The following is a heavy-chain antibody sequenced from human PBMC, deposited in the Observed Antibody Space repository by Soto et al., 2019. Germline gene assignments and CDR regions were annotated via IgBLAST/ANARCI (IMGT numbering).Heavy chain of an antibody. CDR1: GLTFSSYA. J-gene: IGHJ5*02. CDR3: AKDTIRAAAGMERNWFDP. CDR2: ISGSGGST. V-gene: IGHV3-23*01. D-gene: IGHD6-13*01. Sequence: PGGSLRLSCAASGLTFSSYAMSWVRQAPGKGLEWVSAISGSGGSTYYADSVKGRFTISRDNSKNTLYLQMNSLRAEDTAVYYCAKDTIRAAAGMERNWFDPWGQGTLVTVSS.